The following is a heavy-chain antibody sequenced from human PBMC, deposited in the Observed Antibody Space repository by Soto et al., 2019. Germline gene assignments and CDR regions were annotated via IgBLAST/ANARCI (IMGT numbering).Heavy chain of an antibody. D-gene: IGHD2-15*01. J-gene: IGHJ3*02. CDR2: ISSSSSYI. V-gene: IGHV3-21*01. Sequence: EVQLVESGGGLVKPGGSLRLSCAASGFTFSSYSMNWVRQAPGKGLEWVSSISSSSSYIYYADSVKGRFTISRDNAKNSLYLQMNSLRAEDTAVYYCAREVVAANAFDIWGQGTMVTVSS. CDR1: GFTFSSYS. CDR3: AREVVAANAFDI.